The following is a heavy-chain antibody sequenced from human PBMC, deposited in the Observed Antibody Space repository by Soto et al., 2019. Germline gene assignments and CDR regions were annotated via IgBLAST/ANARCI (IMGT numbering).Heavy chain of an antibody. CDR1: GGSIGTYY. CDR3: AGHPGYYDILTGYTTYYFDY. CDR2: IYYRGNT. J-gene: IGHJ4*02. V-gene: IGHV4-59*08. Sequence: TSETLSLTCTVSGGSIGTYYWSWIRQPPGKGLEWIGYIYYRGNTDYNPSLKSRVTISLDTPKNQFSLKLSSVTAADTAVYYCAGHPGYYDILTGYTTYYFDYWGQGILVTVSS. D-gene: IGHD3-9*01.